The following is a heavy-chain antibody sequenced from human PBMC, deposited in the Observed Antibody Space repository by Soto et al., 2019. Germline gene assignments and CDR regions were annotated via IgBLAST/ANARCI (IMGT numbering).Heavy chain of an antibody. CDR3: AKDPRGAATRGEYNRFDY. J-gene: IGHJ5*01. Sequence: GGSLRLSCAASGFTFSSYAMSWVRQAPGKGLEWVSAISGSGGSTYYADSVKGRFTISRDNSKNTLHLQMNSLRAEDTAVYYCAKDPRGAATRGEYNRFDYWGQGTLVTVSS. D-gene: IGHD2-15*01. CDR1: GFTFSSYA. V-gene: IGHV3-23*01. CDR2: ISGSGGST.